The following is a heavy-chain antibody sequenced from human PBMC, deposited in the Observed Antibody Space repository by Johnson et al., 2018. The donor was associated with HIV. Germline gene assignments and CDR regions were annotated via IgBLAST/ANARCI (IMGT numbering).Heavy chain of an antibody. V-gene: IGHV3-64*01. CDR2: ISSNGGST. CDR1: GFTFSSYA. Sequence: VQLVESGGGVVQPGGSLRLSCAASGFTFSSYAMHWVRQAPGKGLEYVSAISSNGGSTYYANSVKGRFTISRDNSKNTLYLQMNSLRAEDTAVYYCARGWELLPLDAFDIWGQGTMVTVSS. J-gene: IGHJ3*02. CDR3: ARGWELLPLDAFDI. D-gene: IGHD1-26*01.